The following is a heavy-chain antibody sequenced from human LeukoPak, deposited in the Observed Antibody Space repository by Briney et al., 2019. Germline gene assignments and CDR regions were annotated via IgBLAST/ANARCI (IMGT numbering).Heavy chain of an antibody. D-gene: IGHD3-22*01. J-gene: IGHJ3*02. CDR1: DGSISSSSYY. V-gene: IGHV4-39*07. CDR2: IYYSGST. Sequence: PSETLSLTCTVSDGSISSSSYYWGWIRQPPGKGLEWIGSIYYSGSTNYNPSLKSRVTISVDTSKNQFSLKLSSVTAADTAVYYCARDHSDYYDSSGYEGAFDIWGQGTMVTVSS. CDR3: ARDHSDYYDSSGYEGAFDI.